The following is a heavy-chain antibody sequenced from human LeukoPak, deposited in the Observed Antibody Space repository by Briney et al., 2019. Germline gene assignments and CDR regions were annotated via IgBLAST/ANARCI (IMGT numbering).Heavy chain of an antibody. CDR2: IYHSGNT. Sequence: SETLSLTCAVSGYSISSGYYWGWIRQPPGKGLEWIGNIYHSGNTYYNPSLKSRVTISVDTSKNQFSLKLSSVTAADTAVYYCARGGYFGSGSYYTSPLDYWGQGTLVTVSS. V-gene: IGHV4-38-2*01. D-gene: IGHD3-10*01. J-gene: IGHJ4*02. CDR3: ARGGYFGSGSYYTSPLDY. CDR1: GYSISSGYY.